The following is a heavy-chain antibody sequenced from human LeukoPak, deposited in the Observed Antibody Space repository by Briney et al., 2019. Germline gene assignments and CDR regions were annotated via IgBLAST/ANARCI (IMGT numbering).Heavy chain of an antibody. CDR2: IYSGGST. CDR1: GFTVSSNY. V-gene: IGHV3-66*02. J-gene: IGHJ4*02. D-gene: IGHD2-2*01. Sequence: PGGSLRLSCAASGFTVSSNYMSWVRQAPGKGLEWVSVIYSGGSTYYADSVKGRFTISRDNSKNTLYLQMNSLRAEDTAVYYCARCYPPDGQYYFDYWGQGTLVTVSS. CDR3: ARCYPPDGQYYFDY.